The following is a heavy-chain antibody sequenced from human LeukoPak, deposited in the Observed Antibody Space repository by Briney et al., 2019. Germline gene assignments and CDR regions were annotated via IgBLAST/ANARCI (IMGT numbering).Heavy chain of an antibody. Sequence: GASVKVSCKASGFDFRDYFIHWVRQAPGEGLEWMGSINPDTEDSKIAQQSQGRVTMTRDTSMTTVYMDLSGLTSDDTAVYYCTRGLFSSGWNLLGYWGQGSLVIVSS. J-gene: IGHJ4*02. D-gene: IGHD6-19*01. CDR2: INPDTEDS. CDR3: TRGLFSSGWNLLGY. CDR1: GFDFRDYF. V-gene: IGHV1-2*02.